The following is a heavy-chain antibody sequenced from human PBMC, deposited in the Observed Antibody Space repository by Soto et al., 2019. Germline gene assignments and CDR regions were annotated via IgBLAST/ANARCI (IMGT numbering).Heavy chain of an antibody. J-gene: IGHJ5*02. Sequence: QVQLVQSGAEVKKPGASVKVSCKASGYTFTSYGLSWVRQAPGQGLEWMGRISGYNYNTNYAQKLQGRVTITTDTSTSTAYMELRSLRSDDPAVYYCAGVVGALGHGFDPWGQGTLVTVSS. D-gene: IGHD1-26*01. CDR1: GYTFTSYG. CDR2: ISGYNYNT. CDR3: AGVVGALGHGFDP. V-gene: IGHV1-18*01.